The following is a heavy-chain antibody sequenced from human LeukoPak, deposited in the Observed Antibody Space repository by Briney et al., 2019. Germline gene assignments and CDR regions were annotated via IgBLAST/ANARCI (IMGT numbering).Heavy chain of an antibody. CDR1: GFTFSSYA. Sequence: PGGSLRLSCAASGFTFSSYAMSWVRQAPGKGLEWVSAISGSGGSTYYADSVKGRFTISRDNSKNTLYLQMNSLRAEDTAVYYCAKIHFGDLLWFGEFDYFDYWGQGTLVTVSS. D-gene: IGHD3-10*01. V-gene: IGHV3-23*01. J-gene: IGHJ4*02. CDR2: ISGSGGST. CDR3: AKIHFGDLLWFGEFDYFDY.